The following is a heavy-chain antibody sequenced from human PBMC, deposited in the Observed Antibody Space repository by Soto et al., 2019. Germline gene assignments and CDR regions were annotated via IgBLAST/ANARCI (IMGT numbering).Heavy chain of an antibody. J-gene: IGHJ6*02. V-gene: IGHV3-73*01. CDR2: IRSKANSYAT. D-gene: IGHD2-2*01. Sequence: LRLSCAASGFTFSGSAMHWVRQASGKGLEWVGRIRSKANSYATAYAASVKGRFTISRDDSKNTAYLQMNSLKTEDTAVYYCTLVPAAMRDYYGMDVWGQGTTVTVSS. CDR3: TLVPAAMRDYYGMDV. CDR1: GFTFSGSA.